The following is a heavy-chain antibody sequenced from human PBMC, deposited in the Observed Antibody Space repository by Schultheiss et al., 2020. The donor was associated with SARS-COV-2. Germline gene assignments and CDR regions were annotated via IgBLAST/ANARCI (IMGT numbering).Heavy chain of an antibody. CDR3: ARAGYTAVPRYWNFDL. D-gene: IGHD5-18*01. J-gene: IGHJ2*01. CDR1: GGSISSGGYY. Sequence: LSLTCTVSGGSISSGGYYWSWIRQHPGKGLEWIGYIYYSGSTYYNPSLKSRVTISVDTSENQFSLKVRSVTAADTAVYYCARAGYTAVPRYWNFDLWGRGTLVTVSS. V-gene: IGHV4-31*03. CDR2: IYYSGST.